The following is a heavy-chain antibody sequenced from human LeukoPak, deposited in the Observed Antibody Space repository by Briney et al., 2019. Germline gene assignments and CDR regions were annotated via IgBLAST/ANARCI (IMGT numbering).Heavy chain of an antibody. V-gene: IGHV4-34*01. D-gene: IGHD3-22*01. CDR1: GGSFSGYY. CDR2: INHSGST. CDR3: ARGTSNYYDSSGYYYYFQH. Sequence: SETLSLTCAVYGGSFSGYYWSWIRQPPGKGLEWIWVINHSGSTNYNPSLKSRVTISVDTSKNQFSLKLSSVTAADTAVYYCARGTSNYYDSSGYYYYFQHWGQGTLVTVSS. J-gene: IGHJ1*01.